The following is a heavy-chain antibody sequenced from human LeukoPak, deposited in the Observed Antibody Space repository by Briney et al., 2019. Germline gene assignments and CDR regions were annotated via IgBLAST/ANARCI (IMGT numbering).Heavy chain of an antibody. CDR1: GFNFNAYW. Sequence: PGGSLRLSCEASGFNFNAYWMAWVRQAPGKGLEWVADIHNEGREKFYVDSVKGRFTISRDNGKNSVYLQMDSLRVEDTAVYYCARDPVRRFDYWGQGTLVTVSS. J-gene: IGHJ4*02. V-gene: IGHV3-7*01. CDR2: IHNEGREK. CDR3: ARDPVRRFDY.